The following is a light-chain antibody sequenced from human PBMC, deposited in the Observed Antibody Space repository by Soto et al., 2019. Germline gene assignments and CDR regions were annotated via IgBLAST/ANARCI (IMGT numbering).Light chain of an antibody. CDR3: KQSYSFWT. V-gene: IGKV1-39*01. CDR1: QIISRD. J-gene: IGKJ1*01. CDR2: AAS. Sequence: DIQMTQSPSSLSASVGDRVTITCRASQIISRDLNWSQHKPGKAPNLLIYAASSLQSGVQSRFSGRGAGTDFTLTISGLQPEDFATYYWKQSYSFWTFGQGTKVEIK.